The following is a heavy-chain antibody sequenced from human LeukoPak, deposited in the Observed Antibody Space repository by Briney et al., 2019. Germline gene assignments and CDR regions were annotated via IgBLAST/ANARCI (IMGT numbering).Heavy chain of an antibody. CDR3: AKSLLTTATGTGRAFDI. D-gene: IGHD1-1*01. Sequence: PGGSLRLSCAASGFTFSSYGMHWVRQAPGKGLEWVTFIRYDGSTEYYADSVKGRFTISRDNSKNTLYLQMNSLRAEDTAEYYCAKSLLTTATGTGRAFDIWGQGTMVTVSS. J-gene: IGHJ3*02. CDR1: GFTFSSYG. CDR2: IRYDGSTE. V-gene: IGHV3-30*02.